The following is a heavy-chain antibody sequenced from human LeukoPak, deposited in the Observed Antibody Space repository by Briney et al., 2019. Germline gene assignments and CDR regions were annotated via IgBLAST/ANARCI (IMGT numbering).Heavy chain of an antibody. Sequence: GGSLRLSCAASGFTFSSYAMSWVRQAPGKGLEWVSYISSSSSTIYYADSVKGRFTISRDNAKNSLYLQMNSLRAEDTAVYYCARIYSGSYYPSIFDYWGQGTLVTVSS. CDR2: ISSSSSTI. J-gene: IGHJ4*02. D-gene: IGHD1-26*01. V-gene: IGHV3-48*01. CDR1: GFTFSSYA. CDR3: ARIYSGSYYPSIFDY.